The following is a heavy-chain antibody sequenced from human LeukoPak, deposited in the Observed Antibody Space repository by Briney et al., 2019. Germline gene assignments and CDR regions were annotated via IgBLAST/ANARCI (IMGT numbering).Heavy chain of an antibody. J-gene: IGHJ6*03. D-gene: IGHD3-10*01. CDR3: ARGYYGSGSHCCHMDV. V-gene: IGHV4-34*01. CDR2: INHSGST. Sequence: SETLSLTCAVYVGSFSGYYWSWIRQLPGKGLEWIGEINHSGSTNYNSSLKSRVTISVDTSKNQFSLKLSSVTAADTAVYYCARGYYGSGSHCCHMDVWGKGTTITVS. CDR1: VGSFSGYY.